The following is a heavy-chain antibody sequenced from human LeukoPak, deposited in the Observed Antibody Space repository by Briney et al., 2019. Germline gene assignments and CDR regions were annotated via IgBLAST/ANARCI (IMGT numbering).Heavy chain of an antibody. J-gene: IGHJ5*02. Sequence: GGSLRLSCAASGFTFSSYAMSWVRQAPGKGLEWVSAISGSGGSTYYADSVKGRFTISRDNSKNTLYLQMNSLRAEDTAVYYCAIPSSGWYLNWFDPWGQGTLVTVSS. CDR3: AIPSSGWYLNWFDP. D-gene: IGHD6-19*01. V-gene: IGHV3-23*01. CDR2: ISGSGGST. CDR1: GFTFSSYA.